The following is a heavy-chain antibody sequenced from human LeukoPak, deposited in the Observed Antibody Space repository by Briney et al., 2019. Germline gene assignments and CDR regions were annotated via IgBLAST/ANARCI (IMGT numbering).Heavy chain of an antibody. V-gene: IGHV3-23*01. CDR1: GFTFNSYS. Sequence: GGSLRLSCAASGFTFNSYSMTWVRQAPGKGLEWVSALTGSGGSTYYADSVKGRFTISRDNSKNTLYLQMNSLRAEDTAVYYCARNQNWIQLWLPPYYYGMDVWGQGTTVTVSS. D-gene: IGHD5-18*01. CDR2: LTGSGGST. CDR3: ARNQNWIQLWLPPYYYGMDV. J-gene: IGHJ6*02.